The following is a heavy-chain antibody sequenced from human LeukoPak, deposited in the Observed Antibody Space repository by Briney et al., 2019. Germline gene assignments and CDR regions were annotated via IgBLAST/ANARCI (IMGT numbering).Heavy chain of an antibody. CDR1: GFTLSRYW. V-gene: IGHV3-7*01. D-gene: IGHD3-22*01. CDR2: IKQDGSDK. CDR3: ARDPYDSSWGLCYFDY. J-gene: IGHJ4*02. Sequence: GWCLRLSRASSGFTLSRYWMSWVGPAAGKGLEGVANIKQDGSDKYYVDSVKGRFTISRDNAKNSLYLQMNSLRAEDTAVYYCARDPYDSSWGLCYFDYWGQGNLVTVSS.